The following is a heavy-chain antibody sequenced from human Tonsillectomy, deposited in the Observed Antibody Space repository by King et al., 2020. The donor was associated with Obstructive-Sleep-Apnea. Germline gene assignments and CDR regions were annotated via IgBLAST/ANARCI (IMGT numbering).Heavy chain of an antibody. CDR2: ISSSSSYI. Sequence: VQLVESGGGLVKPGGSLRLSCAASGFTFSSYSMNWVRQAPGKGLEWVSSISSSSSYIYYADSVKGRFTISRDNAKNSLYLQMNSLRAEDTAVYYCARETLEVDYSKPPDYWGQGTLVTVSS. D-gene: IGHD4-11*01. CDR1: GFTFSSYS. CDR3: ARETLEVDYSKPPDY. V-gene: IGHV3-21*01. J-gene: IGHJ4*02.